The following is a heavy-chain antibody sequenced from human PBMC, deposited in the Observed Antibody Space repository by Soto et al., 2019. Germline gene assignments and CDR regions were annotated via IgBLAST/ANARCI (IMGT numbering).Heavy chain of an antibody. CDR3: ARRGYDSSGYYLGYYYGMDV. CDR1: GGSISSGGYY. V-gene: IGHV4-31*03. Sequence: QVQLQESGPGLVKPSQTLSLTCTVSGGSISSGGYYWSWIRQHPGKGLEWIGYIYYSGSTYYNQSLKSRVTISVDTSKNQFSLKLSSVTAADTAVYYCARRGYDSSGYYLGYYYGMDVWGQGTTVTVSS. CDR2: IYYSGST. J-gene: IGHJ6*02. D-gene: IGHD3-22*01.